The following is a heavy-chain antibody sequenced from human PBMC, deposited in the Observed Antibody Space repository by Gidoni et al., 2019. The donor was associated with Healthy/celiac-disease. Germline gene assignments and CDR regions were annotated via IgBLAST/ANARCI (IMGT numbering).Heavy chain of an antibody. D-gene: IGHD3-22*01. CDR3: ARGTDYYDSSGYYYNY. Sequence: QVQLVQSGAEVKTPGSSVKVSCKASGGTFSSYAISWVRQAPGQGLEGMGGIIPIFGTANYAQKFQGRVTITADESTSTAYMELSSLRSEDTAVYYCARGTDYYDSSGYYYNYWGQGTLVTVSS. V-gene: IGHV1-69*01. J-gene: IGHJ4*02. CDR2: IIPIFGTA. CDR1: GGTFSSYA.